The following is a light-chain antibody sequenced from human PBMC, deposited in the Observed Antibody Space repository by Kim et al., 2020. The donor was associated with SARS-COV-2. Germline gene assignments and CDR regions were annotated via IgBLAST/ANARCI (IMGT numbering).Light chain of an antibody. V-gene: IGKV1-27*01. J-gene: IGKJ3*01. CDR1: QDIANS. CDR3: QKYNSAPLT. Sequence: ASVGDRFTIAGRASQDIANSLAGYQQRPGTVPPVLIYAASTLESGVPSRFSGSGSVTEFTLTIGSLQTEDVATYYCQKYNSAPLTFGPGTKVDIK. CDR2: AAS.